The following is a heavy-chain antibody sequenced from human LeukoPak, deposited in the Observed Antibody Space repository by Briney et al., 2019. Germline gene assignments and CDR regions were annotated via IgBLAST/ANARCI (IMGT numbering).Heavy chain of an antibody. J-gene: IGHJ4*02. Sequence: PGGSLRLSCAASGFTFSSYAMSWVRQAPGKGLEWVSAISGSGGSTYYADSVKGRFTISRDNSKNMLFLQMNNLRADDTAVYYCARGKGTSWKYYFGSWGQGTLVTVSS. CDR2: ISGSGGST. D-gene: IGHD1-1*01. V-gene: IGHV3-23*01. CDR1: GFTFSSYA. CDR3: ARGKGTSWKYYFGS.